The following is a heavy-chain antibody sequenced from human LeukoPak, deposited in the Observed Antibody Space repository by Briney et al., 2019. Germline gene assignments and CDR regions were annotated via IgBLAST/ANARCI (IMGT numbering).Heavy chain of an antibody. CDR2: IYYSGST. D-gene: IGHD3-22*01. Sequence: SETLSPTCTVSGGSISSSSYYWGWIRQPPGKGLEWIGSIYYSGSTYYNPSLKSRVTISVDTSKNQFSLKLSSVTAADTAVYYCAGPYYDSSGYYAWGQGTLVTVSS. CDR1: GGSISSSSYY. V-gene: IGHV4-39*01. J-gene: IGHJ4*02. CDR3: AGPYYDSSGYYA.